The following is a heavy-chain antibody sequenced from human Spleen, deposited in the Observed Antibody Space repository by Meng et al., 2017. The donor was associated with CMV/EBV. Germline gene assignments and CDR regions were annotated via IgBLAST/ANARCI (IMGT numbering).Heavy chain of an antibody. D-gene: IGHD6-6*01. CDR3: ARAARLFPSDY. CDR1: GFTFSSYW. Sequence: GESLKISCAASGFTFSSYWMSWVRQAPGKGLEWVANIKQDGSEKYYVDSVKGRFTISRDNAKNTVYLQMNSLRVEDSAVYYCARAARLFPSDYWGQGTLVTVSS. V-gene: IGHV3-7*01. J-gene: IGHJ4*02. CDR2: IKQDGSEK.